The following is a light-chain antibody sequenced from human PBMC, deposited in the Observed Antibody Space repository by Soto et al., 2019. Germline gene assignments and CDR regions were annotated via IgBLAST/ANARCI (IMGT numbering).Light chain of an antibody. J-gene: IGKJ4*01. V-gene: IGKV1-5*01. CDR1: QSISSW. CDR2: DAS. Sequence: DIQMTQSPSTLSASVGDRVTITCRASQSISSWLAWYQQKPGKAPKLLIYDASSLESGVPSRFSGSGSGTEFTLTISSLQPDDFATYYCQQFNSYPPFGGGTKVDIK. CDR3: QQFNSYPP.